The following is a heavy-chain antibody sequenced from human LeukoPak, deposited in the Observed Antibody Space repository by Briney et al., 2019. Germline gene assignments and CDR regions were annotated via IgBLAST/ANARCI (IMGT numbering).Heavy chain of an antibody. CDR1: GGSIFSSY. V-gene: IGHV4-4*07. CDR3: ARENDDYAFT. J-gene: IGHJ4*02. Sequence: SETLSLTCTVSGGSIFSSYWSWIRQPAGKGLERIGRIYTTGTTNYNPSLKSRVAMSVDTSKNQFSLKLTSMTAADTAIFYCARENDDYAFTWGQGILVTVSS. CDR2: IYTTGTT. D-gene: IGHD4-17*01.